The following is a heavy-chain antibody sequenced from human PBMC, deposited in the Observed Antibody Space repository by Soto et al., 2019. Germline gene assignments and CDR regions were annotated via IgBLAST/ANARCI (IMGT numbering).Heavy chain of an antibody. CDR1: GYTFTSYY. J-gene: IGHJ6*03. Sequence: ASVKVSCKASGYTFTSYYMHWVRQAPGQGLEWMGIINPSGGSTSYAQKFQGRVTMTRDTSTSTVYMELSSLRSEDTAVYYCARAPLYSDFWSGYPTDYYMDVWGKGTTVTVSS. CDR3: ARAPLYSDFWSGYPTDYYMDV. D-gene: IGHD3-3*01. V-gene: IGHV1-46*03. CDR2: INPSGGST.